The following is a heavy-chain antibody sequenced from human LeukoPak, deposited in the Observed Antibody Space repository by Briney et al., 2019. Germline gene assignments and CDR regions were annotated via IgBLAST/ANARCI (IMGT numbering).Heavy chain of an antibody. Sequence: PSETLSLTCTVSGGSISSGSYYWSWIRQPAGKGLEWIGRIYTSGSTNYNPSLKSRVTISVDTSKNQFSLKLSSVTAADTAVYYCARGVGIFGVVNRPLYFDYWGQGTLVTVSS. CDR1: GGSISSGSYY. V-gene: IGHV4-61*02. D-gene: IGHD3-3*01. J-gene: IGHJ4*02. CDR2: IYTSGST. CDR3: ARGVGIFGVVNRPLYFDY.